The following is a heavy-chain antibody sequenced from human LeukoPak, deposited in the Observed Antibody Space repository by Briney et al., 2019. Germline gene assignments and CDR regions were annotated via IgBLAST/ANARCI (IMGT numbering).Heavy chain of an antibody. CDR2: IYYSGST. Sequence: SETLSLTCTVSGGSISGSSYFWSWIRQHPGKGLEWIGYIYYSGSTYYNPSLKSRVTISVDTSKNQFSLKLSSVTAADTAVYYCARGRYYDSSGYYSGFDYWGQGTLVTVSS. CDR1: GGSISGSSYF. J-gene: IGHJ4*02. D-gene: IGHD3-22*01. CDR3: ARGRYYDSSGYYSGFDY. V-gene: IGHV4-31*03.